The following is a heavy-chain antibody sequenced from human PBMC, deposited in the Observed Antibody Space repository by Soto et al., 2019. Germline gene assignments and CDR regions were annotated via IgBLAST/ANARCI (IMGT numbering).Heavy chain of an antibody. CDR1: GFTVSSNY. J-gene: IGHJ2*01. V-gene: IGHV3-53*04. D-gene: IGHD6-19*01. Sequence: EVQLVESGGGLVQPGGSLRLSCAASGFTVSSNYMSWVRQAPGKGLEWVSVIYSGGSTYYADSVKGRFTISRHNSKNTLYLQINSLRAEDTAVYYCARVQEYSSGWHDWYFDLWGRGTLVTVSS. CDR2: IYSGGST. CDR3: ARVQEYSSGWHDWYFDL.